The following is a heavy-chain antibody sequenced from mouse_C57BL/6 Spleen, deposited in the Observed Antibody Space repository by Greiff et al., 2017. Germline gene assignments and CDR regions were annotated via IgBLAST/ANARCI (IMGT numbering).Heavy chain of an antibody. Sequence: VQLQQSGAELVMPGASVKLSCKASGYTFTSYWMHWVKQRPGKGLEWIGEIDPADSYTNYNQKFKGKSTFTVNKSSSTAYMQLSSQTSEDSAVYYCTRKELGRGGLDYWGQGTTLTVSS. CDR3: TRKELGRGGLDY. J-gene: IGHJ2*01. V-gene: IGHV1-69*01. CDR2: IDPADSYT. D-gene: IGHD4-1*01. CDR1: GYTFTSYW.